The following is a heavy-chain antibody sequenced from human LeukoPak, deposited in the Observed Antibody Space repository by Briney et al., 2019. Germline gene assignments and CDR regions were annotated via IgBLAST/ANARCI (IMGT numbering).Heavy chain of an antibody. CDR2: LNSDGSDT. CDR3: ARGIVGASVVFDI. CDR1: GFTFSTHW. J-gene: IGHJ3*02. V-gene: IGHV3-74*01. D-gene: IGHD1-26*01. Sequence: GGSLRLSCAASGFTFSTHWMHWVRQTPGKGLVWVSRLNSDGSDTTYADSVKGRFTISRDNAKNTLYLQMNSLRAEDTAMYYCARGIVGASVVFDIWGQGTVVTVSS.